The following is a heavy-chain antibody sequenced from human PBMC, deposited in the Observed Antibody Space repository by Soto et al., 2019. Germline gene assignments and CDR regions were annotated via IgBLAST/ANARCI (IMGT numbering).Heavy chain of an antibody. CDR3: ARGPRRAVAGTLSISQHYFDH. D-gene: IGHD6-19*01. CDR2: IIPVFGTA. Sequence: QVQMVQSGAEVKKPGSSVRVSCKASGGTFSSYAFSWVRQAPGQGLAWMGGIIPVFGTADYEQRFQGRGTITADESTSTVYMELSRLRSEDTAMYYCARGPRRAVAGTLSISQHYFDHWGEGTLLTVSS. V-gene: IGHV1-69*01. J-gene: IGHJ4*02. CDR1: GGTFSSYA.